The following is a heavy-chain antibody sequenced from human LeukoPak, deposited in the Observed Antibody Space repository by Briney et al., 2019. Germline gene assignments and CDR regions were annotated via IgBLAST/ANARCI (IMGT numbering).Heavy chain of an antibody. CDR2: IIPIFGTA. V-gene: IGHV1-69*05. J-gene: IGHJ4*02. CDR3: ARFIGGNRRYFDY. D-gene: IGHD4-23*01. Sequence: SVKVSCKASGGTFSSYAISWVRQAPGQGLEWRGGIIPIFGTANYAQKFQGRVTITTDESTSTAYMELSSLRSEDTAVYYCARFIGGNRRYFDYWGQGTLVTVSS. CDR1: GGTFSSYA.